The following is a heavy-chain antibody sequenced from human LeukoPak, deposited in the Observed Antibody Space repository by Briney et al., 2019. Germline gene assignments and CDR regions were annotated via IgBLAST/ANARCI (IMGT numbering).Heavy chain of an antibody. Sequence: GESLKISCKGSGYNFTSYWIGWVRQMPGKGLEWMGIIYPGDSDTRYSPSFQGQVTISADKSISTAYLQWSSLKASDTAMYYCAIPHSSSWYRDAFDIWGQGTMVTVSS. J-gene: IGHJ3*02. CDR2: IYPGDSDT. V-gene: IGHV5-51*01. D-gene: IGHD6-13*01. CDR1: GYNFTSYW. CDR3: AIPHSSSWYRDAFDI.